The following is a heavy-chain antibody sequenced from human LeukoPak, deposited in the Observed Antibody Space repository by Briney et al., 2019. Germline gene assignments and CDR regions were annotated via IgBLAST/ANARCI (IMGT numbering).Heavy chain of an antibody. J-gene: IGHJ4*02. CDR2: IYGSGGST. D-gene: IGHD3-22*01. Sequence: PGGSLRLSCAASGFTFSSYAMSWVRQAPGKGLEGVSAIYGSGGSTYYADSVRGRFTVSRDNDKNTLYLQMNSLRAEDTAVYYCARRGYESSGPKYYFDHWGQGILVTVSS. CDR3: ARRGYESSGPKYYFDH. CDR1: GFTFSSYA. V-gene: IGHV3-23*01.